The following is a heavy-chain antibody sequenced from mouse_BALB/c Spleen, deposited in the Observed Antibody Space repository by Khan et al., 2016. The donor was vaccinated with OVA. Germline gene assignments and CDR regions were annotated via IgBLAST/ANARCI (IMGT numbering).Heavy chain of an antibody. J-gene: IGHJ2*01. CDR2: INPSAGYT. Sequence: VQLQQSGAELAKPGASVKMSCKASGYTFTSYWMHWVKQRPGQGLEWIGYINPSAGYTDYNQKFKDKATLTADKSSSTAYMQLNSLTSEDSAVYYCARESIDYWGQGTTLTVSS. CDR3: ARESIDY. CDR1: GYTFTSYW. V-gene: IGHV1-7*01.